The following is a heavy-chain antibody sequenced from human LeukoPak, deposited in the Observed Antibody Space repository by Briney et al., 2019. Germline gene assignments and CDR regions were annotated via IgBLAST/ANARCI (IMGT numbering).Heavy chain of an antibody. CDR2: IYYSGST. CDR3: ATYDFWSGYMSPSYYFDY. D-gene: IGHD3-3*01. V-gene: IGHV4-39*01. Sequence: PSETLSLTCTVSGGSISSSSYYWGWIRQPPGKGLEWIGSIYYSGSTYYNPSLKSRVTISVDTSKNQFSLKLSSVTAADTAVYYCATYDFWSGYMSPSYYFDYWGQGTLVTVSP. CDR1: GGSISSSSYY. J-gene: IGHJ4*02.